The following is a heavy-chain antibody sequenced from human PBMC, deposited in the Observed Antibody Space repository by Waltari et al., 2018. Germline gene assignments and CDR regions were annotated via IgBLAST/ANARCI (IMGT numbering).Heavy chain of an antibody. V-gene: IGHV4-31*03. J-gene: IGHJ4*02. D-gene: IGHD3-3*01. CDR3: ARVSNLEYYDFWSGYYIIDY. CDR2: IYYSGST. Sequence: QVQLQESGPGLVKHSQTLSLTCTVSGGYISSGGYYWSWIRQHPGKGLEWIGYIYYSGSTYYNPSLNSRVTISVDTSKNQFSLKLSSLTAADTAVYYCARVSNLEYYDFWSGYYIIDYWGQGTLVTVSS. CDR1: GGYISSGGYY.